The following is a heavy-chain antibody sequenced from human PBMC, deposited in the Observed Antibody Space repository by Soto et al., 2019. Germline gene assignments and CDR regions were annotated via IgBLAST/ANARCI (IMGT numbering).Heavy chain of an antibody. Sequence: QVQLVEAGGGVVQPGRSLRLSCAASGFTFSSYGMHWVRQAPGKGLEWVAVISYHGSNKDYADSVKGRFTISRDNSKNTLDLQMNSLRGEDTAVYYCAKDRQLGSSLYYFDYWGQGTLVTVSS. CDR2: ISYHGSNK. J-gene: IGHJ4*02. V-gene: IGHV3-30*18. CDR3: AKDRQLGSSLYYFDY. CDR1: GFTFSSYG. D-gene: IGHD5-18*01.